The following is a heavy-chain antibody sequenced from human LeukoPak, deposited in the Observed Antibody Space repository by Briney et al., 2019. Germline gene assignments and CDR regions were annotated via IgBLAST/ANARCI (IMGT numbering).Heavy chain of an antibody. V-gene: IGHV3-23*01. D-gene: IGHD6-13*01. CDR2: ISGSGGST. CDR1: GFTFSSYA. CDR3: AKDTGSSWAPFDY. Sequence: PGGSLRLSCAASGFTFSSYAMSWVRQAPGKGLEWVSAISGSGGSTYYADSVKGRFTISRDNSKNTLYLQMNGLRAEDTAVYYCAKDTGSSWAPFDYWGQGTLVTVSS. J-gene: IGHJ4*02.